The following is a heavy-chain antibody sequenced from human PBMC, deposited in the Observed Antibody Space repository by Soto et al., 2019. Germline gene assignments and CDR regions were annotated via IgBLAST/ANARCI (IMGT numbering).Heavy chain of an antibody. CDR3: ARGSTPNFYYGMDV. D-gene: IGHD2-2*01. Sequence: SVKVSCKASGGTFSSYAISWARQAPGQGLEWMGGIIPIFGTSDYAQKFQDRVTITADESTSTAYMDLSSLRSEDTAVYYCARGSTPNFYYGMDVWGQGTTVTVSS. V-gene: IGHV1-69*13. CDR2: IIPIFGTS. CDR1: GGTFSSYA. J-gene: IGHJ6*02.